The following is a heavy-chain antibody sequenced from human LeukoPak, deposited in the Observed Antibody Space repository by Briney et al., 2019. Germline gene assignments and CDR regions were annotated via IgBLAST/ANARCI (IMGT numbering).Heavy chain of an antibody. CDR1: GFAFSGYE. J-gene: IGHJ5*02. Sequence: GGSLTLSRAASGFAFSGYEMYWVRQAPGKGLEWISYISDTGGAIHYADSVKGRFTISGDNAKNSLYLQMNSLRAEDTAVYYCAKDTSGWSLTWGQGTLVTVSS. D-gene: IGHD6-19*01. CDR2: ISDTGGAI. V-gene: IGHV3-48*03. CDR3: AKDTSGWSLT.